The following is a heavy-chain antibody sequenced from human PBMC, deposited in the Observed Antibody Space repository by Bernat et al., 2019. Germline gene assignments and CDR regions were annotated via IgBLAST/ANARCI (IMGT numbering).Heavy chain of an antibody. CDR2: LYSGGSK. D-gene: IGHD6-13*01. V-gene: IGHV3-66*01. CDR1: GFTVSSYY. Sequence: EVQLVESGGGLVQPGGSLRLSCAASGFTVSSYYMSWVRQAPGKGLEWVSVLYSGGSKTYADSVKDRFTISRDNSKNTVFLQMNSLRADDTAVYYCARGGVSVAAIFDSWGQGTLVSVSS. CDR3: ARGGVSVAAIFDS. J-gene: IGHJ4*02.